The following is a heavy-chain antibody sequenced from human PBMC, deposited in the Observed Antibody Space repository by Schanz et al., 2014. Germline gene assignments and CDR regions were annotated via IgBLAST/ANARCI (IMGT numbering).Heavy chain of an antibody. CDR2: IIPSLGLA. Sequence: VQLEQSGAEVKKPGSSVKVSCKASGGTFSSFGINWVRQAPGQGLEWMGRIIPSLGLAKYEQKFQDKVTITADTSTTTAYMELSGLRSDDTALYYCARGRTFDYWGQGTLVTVSS. CDR1: GGTFSSFG. CDR3: ARGRTFDY. J-gene: IGHJ4*02. V-gene: IGHV1-69*04.